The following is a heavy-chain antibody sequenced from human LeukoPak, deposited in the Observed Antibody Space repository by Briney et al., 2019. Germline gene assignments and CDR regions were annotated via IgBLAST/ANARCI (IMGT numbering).Heavy chain of an antibody. CDR2: ISGSGGST. V-gene: IGHV3-23*01. CDR3: AKDLYSGSYSAFDY. D-gene: IGHD1-26*01. Sequence: PGGSLRLSCAASGFTFSSYAMSWVRQAPGKGLEWVSAISGSGGSTYYADSVKGRFTISRDNAKNSLYLQMNSLRAEDTALYYCAKDLYSGSYSAFDYWGQGTLVTVSS. J-gene: IGHJ4*02. CDR1: GFTFSSYA.